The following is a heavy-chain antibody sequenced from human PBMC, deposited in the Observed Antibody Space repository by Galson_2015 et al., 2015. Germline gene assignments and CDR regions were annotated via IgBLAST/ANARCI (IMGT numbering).Heavy chain of an antibody. V-gene: IGHV1-3*01. CDR1: GYTFTSYA. J-gene: IGHJ4*02. CDR3: AKIFDIVVVPAANVGYFDY. CDR2: INAGNGNT. Sequence: SVKVSCKASGYTFTSYAMHWVRQAPGQRLEWMGWINAGNGNTKYSQKFQGRVTITRDTSASTAYMELSSLRSEDTAVYYCAKIFDIVVVPAANVGYFDYWGQGTLVTVSS. D-gene: IGHD2-2*01.